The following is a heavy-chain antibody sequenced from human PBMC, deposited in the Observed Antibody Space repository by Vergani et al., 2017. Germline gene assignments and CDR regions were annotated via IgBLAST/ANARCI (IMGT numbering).Heavy chain of an antibody. D-gene: IGHD1-26*01. CDR3: ARGVEATISGRLDY. J-gene: IGHJ4*02. CDR2: INPSGPSI. Sequence: QVQLVQSGAEVKKPGASVKVSCKASGYTFTSYYMHWVRPAPGQGLEWMGIINPSGPSITYAQTFQERVTMTRETSTNTVYMELSSLRADDTAVYYCARGVEATISGRLDYWGQGTLVTVSS. V-gene: IGHV1-46*03. CDR1: GYTFTSYY.